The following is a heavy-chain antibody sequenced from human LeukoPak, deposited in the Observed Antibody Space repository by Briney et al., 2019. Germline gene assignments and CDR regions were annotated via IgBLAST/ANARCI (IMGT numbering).Heavy chain of an antibody. CDR1: GFTFTNYG. D-gene: IGHD2-8*01. CDR2: INSRGRST. V-gene: IGHV3-74*01. Sequence: GGSLRLSCVASGFTFTNYGMMWVRQAPGKGLVWVSYINSRGRSTTYADSVKGRFTISRDNAKNTLYLQMSSLRAEDTAMYYCARNSNGMSNWGQGTLVIVSS. CDR3: ARNSNGMSN. J-gene: IGHJ4*02.